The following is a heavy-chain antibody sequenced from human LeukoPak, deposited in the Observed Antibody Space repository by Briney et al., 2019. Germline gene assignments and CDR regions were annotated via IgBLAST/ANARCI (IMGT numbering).Heavy chain of an antibody. Sequence: PSETLSLTCTVSGGSISNYYWNWIRQPPGKGLEWIGYIYYSGSTAYNPSLKSRLTISLDTSKNQFSLKLSSVTAADTAVYYCAREGLLGITMVRGVSPPSRRKGGYYYYMDVWGKGTTVTVSS. CDR3: AREGLLGITMVRGVSPPSRRKGGYYYYMDV. J-gene: IGHJ6*03. V-gene: IGHV4-59*12. CDR2: IYYSGST. D-gene: IGHD3-10*01. CDR1: GGSISNYY.